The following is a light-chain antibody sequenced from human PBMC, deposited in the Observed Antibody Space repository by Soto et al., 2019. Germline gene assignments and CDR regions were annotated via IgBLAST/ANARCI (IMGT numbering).Light chain of an antibody. CDR1: QTINTW. CDR3: QQYNSFLFT. CDR2: QAS. J-gene: IGKJ3*01. V-gene: IGKV1-5*03. Sequence: DIQMTQSPSTLSASVGDRVTITCRASQTINTWLAWYQQKPGRAPKLLIYQASNLESGVPSRFSGSGSGTEFTLTISSLQPDDFATYYCQQYNSFLFTFGPGTKVDIK.